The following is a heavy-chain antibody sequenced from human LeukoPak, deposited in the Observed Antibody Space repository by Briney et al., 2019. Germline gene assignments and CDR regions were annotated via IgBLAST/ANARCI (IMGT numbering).Heavy chain of an antibody. CDR3: TRDENNAVPTFHFDH. J-gene: IGHJ4*02. CDR1: GFTFSRYH. CDR2: IKEDGSET. Sequence: GGSLRLSCAASGFTFSRYHMRWVRQTPGKGLEWLANIKEDGSETYYVDSVKGRFTISRDNAKNSLYLQMSSLRAEDTAVYYCTRDENNAVPTFHFDHWGQGTLVTVSS. V-gene: IGHV3-7*01. D-gene: IGHD4-17*01.